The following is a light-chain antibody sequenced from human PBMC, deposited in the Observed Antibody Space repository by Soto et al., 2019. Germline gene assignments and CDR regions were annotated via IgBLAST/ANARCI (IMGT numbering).Light chain of an antibody. CDR1: QSISSW. V-gene: IGKV1-5*01. CDR2: DAS. J-gene: IGKJ5*01. CDR3: QQYNSYSIT. Sequence: DIQITQSPSTLSASVGDRVTITCRASQSISSWLAWYQQKPGKAPKLLIYDASSLESGVPSRFSGSGSGTEFTLTISSLQTDDFATYYCQQYNSYSITFGQGTRLEIK.